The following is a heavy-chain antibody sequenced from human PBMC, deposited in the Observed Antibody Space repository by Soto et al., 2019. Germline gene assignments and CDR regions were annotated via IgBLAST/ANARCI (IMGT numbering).Heavy chain of an antibody. CDR3: ARDSDFAFDY. D-gene: IGHD2-21*02. CDR1: GFTFSTYP. Sequence: GGSLRLSYAASGFTFSTYPMNWVRQAPGKGLEWVSNIRPSSESMSYADSVKGRFTVSRDNAKNSLSLQMNSLRDDDTAVYYCARDSDFAFDYWGQGTLVTVSS. V-gene: IGHV3-48*02. J-gene: IGHJ4*02. CDR2: IRPSSESM.